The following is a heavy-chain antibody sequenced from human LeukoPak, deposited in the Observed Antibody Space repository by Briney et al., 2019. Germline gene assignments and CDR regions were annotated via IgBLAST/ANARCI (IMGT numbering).Heavy chain of an antibody. D-gene: IGHD6-13*01. J-gene: IGHJ4*02. CDR1: GGSFSGYY. V-gene: IGHV4-34*01. CDR3: ARRGLRSAAGKGFDY. CDR2: INHSGST. Sequence: KSSETLSLTCAVYGGSFSGYYWSWIRQPPGKGLEWIGEINHSGSTNYNPSLKSRVTISVDTSKNQFSLKLSSVTAADTAVYYCARRGLRSAAGKGFDYWGQGTLVTVSS.